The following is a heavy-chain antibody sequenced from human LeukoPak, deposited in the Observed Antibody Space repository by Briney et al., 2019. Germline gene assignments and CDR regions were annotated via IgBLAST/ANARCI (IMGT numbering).Heavy chain of an antibody. CDR1: GYTFTSYA. CDR3: ARGDILTGRRNYYYGMDV. D-gene: IGHD3-9*01. V-gene: IGHV1-2*04. Sequence: ASVKVSCKASGYTFTSYAMHWVRQAPGQRLEWMGWINPNSGGTNYAQKFQGWVTMTRDTSISTAYMELSRLRSDDTAVYYCARGDILTGRRNYYYGMDVWGQGTTVTVPS. CDR2: INPNSGGT. J-gene: IGHJ6*02.